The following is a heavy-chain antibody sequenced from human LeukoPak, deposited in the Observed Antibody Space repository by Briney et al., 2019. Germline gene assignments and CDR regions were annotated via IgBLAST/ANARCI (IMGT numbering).Heavy chain of an antibody. D-gene: IGHD3-10*01. CDR2: ISGSGGST. V-gene: IGHV3-23*01. J-gene: IGHJ4*02. Sequence: GGSLRLSCAASGFTFNNYAMSWVRQAPGKGLEWVSAISGSGGSTYYADSVKGRFTISRDNSKDTLYLQMNSLRAEDTAVYYCARVDKNYGSGTYYKYFDYWGQGTLVTVSS. CDR3: ARVDKNYGSGTYYKYFDY. CDR1: GFTFNNYA.